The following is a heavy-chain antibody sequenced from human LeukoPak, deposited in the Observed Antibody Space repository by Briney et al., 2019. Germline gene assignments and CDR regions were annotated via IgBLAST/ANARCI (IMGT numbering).Heavy chain of an antibody. CDR1: GFTFSSYG. CDR3: AKERVARSLHY. V-gene: IGHV3-30*18. CDR2: ISYDGSNK. J-gene: IGHJ4*02. Sequence: GGSLRLSCAASGFTFSSYGMHWVRQAPGKGLEWVAVISYDGSNKYYADSVKSRFTISRDNSKNTLYLQMNSLRAEDTAVYYCAKERVARSLHYWGQGTLVTVSS. D-gene: IGHD5-12*01.